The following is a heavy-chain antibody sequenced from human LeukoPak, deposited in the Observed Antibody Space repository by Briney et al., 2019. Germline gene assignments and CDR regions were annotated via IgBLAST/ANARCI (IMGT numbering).Heavy chain of an antibody. V-gene: IGHV3-23*01. CDR2: ISGSGGST. Sequence: HPGGSLRLSCAASGFTFSSYAMRWVRQAPGKGLEWVSAISGSGGSTYYADSVKGRFTISRDNAKNSLYLQMNSLRAEDTAVYYCARGPFDYWGQGTLVTVSS. J-gene: IGHJ4*02. CDR1: GFTFSSYA. CDR3: ARGPFDY.